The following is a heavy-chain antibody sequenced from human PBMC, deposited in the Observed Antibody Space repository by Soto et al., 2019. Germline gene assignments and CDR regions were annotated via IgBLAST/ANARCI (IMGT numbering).Heavy chain of an antibody. Sequence: WETLSLTCTVSGGSISSYYWSWIRQPPGKGLEWIGYIYYSGSTNYNPSLKSRVTISVDTSKNQFSLKLSSVTAADTAVYYCASVRRWYPGYYFDYWGQGTLVTVSS. V-gene: IGHV4-59*01. J-gene: IGHJ4*02. CDR1: GGSISSYY. CDR2: IYYSGST. D-gene: IGHD2-15*01. CDR3: ASVRRWYPGYYFDY.